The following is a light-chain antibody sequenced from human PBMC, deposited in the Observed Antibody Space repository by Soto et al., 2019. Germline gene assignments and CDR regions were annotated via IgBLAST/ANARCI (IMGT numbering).Light chain of an antibody. J-gene: IGLJ1*01. CDR2: EVS. CDR1: SSDVGGYNY. V-gene: IGLV2-14*01. Sequence: QSALTQPAFVSGSPGQSITISCTGTSSDVGGYNYVSWYQHPPGKAPKLMISEVSNRPSGVSNRCSGSKSGNTASLTISGLQAEDEADYYCSSYTSTSTRVFGTGTKVTVL. CDR3: SSYTSTSTRV.